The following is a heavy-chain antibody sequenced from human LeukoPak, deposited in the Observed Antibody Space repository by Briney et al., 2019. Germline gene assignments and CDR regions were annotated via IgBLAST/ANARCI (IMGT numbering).Heavy chain of an antibody. CDR3: ASSVAVAGDDAFDI. Sequence: PGGSLRLSCAASGFTVSSNYMSWVRQAPGKGLEWVSYISSSSSTIYYADSVKGRFTISRDNAKNSLYLQMNSLRAEDTAVYYCASSVAVAGDDAFDIRGQGTMVTVSS. J-gene: IGHJ3*02. CDR2: ISSSSSTI. CDR1: GFTVSSNY. D-gene: IGHD6-19*01. V-gene: IGHV3-48*01.